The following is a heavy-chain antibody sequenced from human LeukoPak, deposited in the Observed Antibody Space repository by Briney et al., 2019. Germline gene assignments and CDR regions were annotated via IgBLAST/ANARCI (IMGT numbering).Heavy chain of an antibody. J-gene: IGHJ3*02. CDR2: ISAYNGNT. V-gene: IGHV1-18*01. CDR3: ARVLVVVVAARAFDI. CDR1: GYTFTSYG. D-gene: IGHD2-15*01. Sequence: ASVKVSCKASGYTFTSYGISWVRQAPGQGLEWMGWISAYNGNTNYAQKLQGRVTMTTDTSTSTAYMELRSLRSDDTAVYYCARVLVVVVAARAFDIWGQGTMVTVSS.